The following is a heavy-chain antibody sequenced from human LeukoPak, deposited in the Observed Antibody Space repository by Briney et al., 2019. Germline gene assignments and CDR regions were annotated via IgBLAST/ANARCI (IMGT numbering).Heavy chain of an antibody. CDR3: AKDMAGCSSTSCYNYYYYMDV. CDR1: GYTFTSYD. CDR2: MNPNSGNT. D-gene: IGHD2-2*02. J-gene: IGHJ6*03. V-gene: IGHV1-8*01. Sequence: ASVKVSCKASGYTFTSYDINWVRQATGQGLEWMGWMNPNSGNTGYAQKFQGRVTMTRNTSISTAYMELSSLRSEDTAVYYCAKDMAGCSSTSCYNYYYYMDVWGKGTTVTVSS.